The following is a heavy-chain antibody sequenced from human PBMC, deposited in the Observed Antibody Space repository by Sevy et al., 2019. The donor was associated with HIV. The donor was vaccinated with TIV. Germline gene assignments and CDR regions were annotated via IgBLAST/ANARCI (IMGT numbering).Heavy chain of an antibody. CDR1: GYSFTTYV. J-gene: IGHJ1*01. CDR2: IDTNTGNP. Sequence: ASVKVSCKASGYSFTTYVLNWVRQAPGQGLEWMGWIDTNTGNPTYAQAFTGRFVFSLDTSVSTAYLQISSLKVEDTAVYAFARAPPATSFLVPRGFQHWGQGTLVTVSS. CDR3: ARAPPATSFLVPRGFQH. D-gene: IGHD6-13*01. V-gene: IGHV7-4-1*02.